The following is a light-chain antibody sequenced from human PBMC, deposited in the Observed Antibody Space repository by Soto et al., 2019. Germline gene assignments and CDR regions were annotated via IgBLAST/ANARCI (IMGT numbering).Light chain of an antibody. CDR1: QNIDTF. V-gene: IGKV1-39*01. CDR3: QQSFTTPFT. Sequence: DIQMTQSPASLSASVGDRVTITCRASQNIDTFLNWYHQRPGKAPKLLIYAAYHLQSGVPSRFSGSGSGSDFTLTISTLHPEDFATYFCQQSFTTPFTFSPGTKVDI. J-gene: IGKJ3*01. CDR2: AAY.